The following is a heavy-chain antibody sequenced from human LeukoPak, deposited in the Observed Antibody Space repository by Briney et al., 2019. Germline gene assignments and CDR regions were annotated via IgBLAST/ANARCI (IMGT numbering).Heavy chain of an antibody. D-gene: IGHD3-22*01. J-gene: IGHJ4*02. CDR2: ISNSGTST. V-gene: IGHV3-23*01. CDR1: GFTFSGYA. CDR3: EKVASSGSQYYFDY. Sequence: GGSLRLSCAASGFTFSGYAMTWVRQAPGKGLEWGSGISNSGTSTYYVDSVKGRFTISRDNSKNTLYLQMISLRAEDTAVYYCEKVASSGSQYYFDYWGQGTLVTVSS.